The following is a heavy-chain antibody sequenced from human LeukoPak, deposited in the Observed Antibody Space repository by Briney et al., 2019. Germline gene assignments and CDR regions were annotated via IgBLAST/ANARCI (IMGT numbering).Heavy chain of an antibody. CDR1: GFTFSSYA. CDR3: AKDRSYGSLFDY. Sequence: GGSLRLSCAASGFTFSSYAMSWVRQAPGKGLEWVSAISGSGGSTYYADSVKGWFTISRDNSKNTLCLQMNSLRAEDTAVYYCAKDRSYGSLFDYWGQGTLVTVSS. V-gene: IGHV3-23*01. CDR2: ISGSGGST. J-gene: IGHJ4*02. D-gene: IGHD5-18*01.